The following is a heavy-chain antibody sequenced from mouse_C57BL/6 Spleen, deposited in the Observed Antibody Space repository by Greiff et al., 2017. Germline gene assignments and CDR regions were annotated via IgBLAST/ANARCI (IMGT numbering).Heavy chain of an antibody. CDR3: ARGYYYGSSPWFAY. D-gene: IGHD1-1*01. J-gene: IGHJ3*01. Sequence: EVQRVESGPGLVKPSQSLSLTCSVTGYSITSGYYWNWIRQFPGNKLEWMGYISYDGSNNYNPSPNNRIAITRDTSKNQFFLKLNSVTTEDTATYYCARGYYYGSSPWFAYWGQGTLVTVSA. CDR2: ISYDGSN. V-gene: IGHV3-6*01. CDR1: GYSITSGYY.